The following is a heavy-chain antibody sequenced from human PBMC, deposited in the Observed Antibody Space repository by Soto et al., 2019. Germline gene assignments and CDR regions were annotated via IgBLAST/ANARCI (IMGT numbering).Heavy chain of an antibody. Sequence: EVQLLESGGGLVQPGGSLRLSCAASGFTFSSYAMSWVRQAPGKGLEWVSAISGSGGSTYYADSVKGRFTISRDNSKHTRYLQMNSLRAEDTAVYYCAKDAYRSSTSPVGNWFDPWGQGTLVTVFS. CDR3: AKDAYRSSTSPVGNWFDP. CDR1: GFTFSSYA. J-gene: IGHJ5*02. V-gene: IGHV3-23*01. D-gene: IGHD2-2*01. CDR2: ISGSGGST.